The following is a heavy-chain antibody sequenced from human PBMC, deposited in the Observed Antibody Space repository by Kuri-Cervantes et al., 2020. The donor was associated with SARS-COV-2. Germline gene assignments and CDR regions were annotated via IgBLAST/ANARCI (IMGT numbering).Heavy chain of an antibody. CDR2: ISSSSSYI. Sequence: GGSLRLSCAASGFIFSSYSMNWVRQAPGKGLEWVSSISSSSSYIYYADSVKGRFTISRDNAKNSLYLQMNSLRAEDTAVYYCANDQHGIVVVVAAIDSWGQGTLVTVSS. D-gene: IGHD2-15*01. V-gene: IGHV3-21*01. J-gene: IGHJ4*02. CDR3: ANDQHGIVVVVAAIDS. CDR1: GFIFSSYS.